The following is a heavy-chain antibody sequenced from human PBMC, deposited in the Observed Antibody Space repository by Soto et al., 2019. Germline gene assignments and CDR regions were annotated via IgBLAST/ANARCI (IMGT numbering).Heavy chain of an antibody. J-gene: IGHJ6*04. V-gene: IGHV4-59*12. CDR1: GGSISSYY. D-gene: IGHD5-18*01. CDR2: IYYSGST. Sequence: PSETLSLTCTVSGGSISSYYWSWIRQPPGKGLEWIGYIYYSGSTNYNPSLKSRVTISVDTSKNQFSLKLSSVTAADTAVYYCARLGYSYPYYYYGMDVWGKGTTVTVSS. CDR3: ARLGYSYPYYYYGMDV.